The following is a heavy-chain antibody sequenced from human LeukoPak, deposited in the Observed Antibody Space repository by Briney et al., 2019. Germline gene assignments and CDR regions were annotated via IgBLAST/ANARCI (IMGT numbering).Heavy chain of an antibody. Sequence: SETLSLTCTVSGGSISSYYWSWIRQPPGKGLEWIGYIYYSGSTNYNLSLKSRVTISVDTSKNQFSLKLSSVTAADTAVYYCASGSYYSLADYWGQGTLVTVSS. CDR2: IYYSGST. V-gene: IGHV4-59*01. J-gene: IGHJ4*02. CDR3: ASGSYYSLADY. D-gene: IGHD1-26*01. CDR1: GGSISSYY.